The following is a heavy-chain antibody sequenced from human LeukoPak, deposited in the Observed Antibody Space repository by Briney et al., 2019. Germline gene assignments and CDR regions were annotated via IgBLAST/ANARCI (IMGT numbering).Heavy chain of an antibody. CDR2: IYYSGTT. Sequence: SETLSLTCTVSGDSLSSGAYYWSWIRQLPGKGLEGIGYIYYSGTTYYNVSLKNRLTRSVDTSKNQPPLKLSSVTAADTAVYYCARNGRDCGGACYFDYWGQGTLVTVSS. D-gene: IGHD2-21*02. J-gene: IGHJ4*02. CDR3: ARNGRDCGGACYFDY. CDR1: GDSLSSGAYY. V-gene: IGHV4-31*03.